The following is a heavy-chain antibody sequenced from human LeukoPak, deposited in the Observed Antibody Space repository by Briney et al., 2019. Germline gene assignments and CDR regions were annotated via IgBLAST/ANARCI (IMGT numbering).Heavy chain of an antibody. D-gene: IGHD3-3*01. CDR1: RFTFSSYG. J-gene: IGHJ4*02. V-gene: IGHV3-30*02. CDR2: IRYDGSNK. Sequence: GGSLRLSCAASRFTFSSYGMHWVRQAPGKGLEWVAFIRYDGSNKYYADSVKGRFTISRDNSKNTLYLQMNSLRAEDTAVYYCANPSRFLEWLPFDYWGQGTLVTVSS. CDR3: ANPSRFLEWLPFDY.